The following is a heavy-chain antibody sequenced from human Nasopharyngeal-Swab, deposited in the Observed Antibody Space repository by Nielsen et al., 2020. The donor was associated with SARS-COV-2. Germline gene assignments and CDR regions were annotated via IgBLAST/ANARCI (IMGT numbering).Heavy chain of an antibody. V-gene: IGHV3-30*04. D-gene: IGHD4-17*01. CDR2: ISYDGSNK. Sequence: GESLKIPCAASGFTFSSYAMHWVRQAPGKGLEWVAVISYDGSNKYYADSVKGRFTISRDNSKNTLYLQMNSLGAEDTAVYYCARAGGGYGDEIYYYYGMDVWGQGTTVTVSS. J-gene: IGHJ6*02. CDR3: ARAGGGYGDEIYYYYGMDV. CDR1: GFTFSSYA.